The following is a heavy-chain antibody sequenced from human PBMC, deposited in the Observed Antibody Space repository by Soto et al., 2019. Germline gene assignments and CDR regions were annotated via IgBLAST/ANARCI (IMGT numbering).Heavy chain of an antibody. J-gene: IGHJ4*02. D-gene: IGHD3-22*01. CDR3: AKGAGYFDSSDYYSGDY. Sequence: EVQLLESGGGLVQPGGSLRLSCAASGFTFSTYAMSWVRQAPGKGLGWVSGISGSGGSTYYADSVKGRFTISRDNSKNTLYLQMNSLRAEDTALYYCAKGAGYFDSSDYYSGDYWGQGTLVTVSS. CDR1: GFTFSTYA. CDR2: ISGSGGST. V-gene: IGHV3-23*01.